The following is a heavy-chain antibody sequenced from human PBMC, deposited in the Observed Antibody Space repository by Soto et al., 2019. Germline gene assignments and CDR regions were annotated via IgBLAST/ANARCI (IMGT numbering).Heavy chain of an antibody. D-gene: IGHD2-15*01. CDR3: EREGGVPQDLDDYGMDV. CDR1: GLVFSSYG. V-gene: IGHV3-30*04. CDR2: ISYGETKR. J-gene: IGHJ6*02. Sequence: QVHLVESGGGVVQPGASLRLSCEASGLVFSSYGMHWVRQGPGKGLEWVATISYGETKRFYTQSVQGRFTNYRDNSKNTVTLQMTSLRDEDTALYYCEREGGVPQDLDDYGMDVWGQVTTGTVSS.